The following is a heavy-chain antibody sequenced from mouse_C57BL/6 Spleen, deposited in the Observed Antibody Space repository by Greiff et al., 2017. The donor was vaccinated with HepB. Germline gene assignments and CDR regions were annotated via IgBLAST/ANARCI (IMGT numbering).Heavy chain of an antibody. CDR3: ASFRDGYYEGGAMDY. D-gene: IGHD2-3*01. Sequence: VQLVESGPGLVQPSQSLSITCTVSGFSLTSYGVHWVRQSPGKGLEWLGVIWSGGSTDYNAAFISRLSISKDNSKSQVFFKMNSLQADDTAIYYCASFRDGYYEGGAMDYWGQGTSVTVSS. V-gene: IGHV2-2*01. CDR2: IWSGGST. J-gene: IGHJ4*01. CDR1: GFSLTSYG.